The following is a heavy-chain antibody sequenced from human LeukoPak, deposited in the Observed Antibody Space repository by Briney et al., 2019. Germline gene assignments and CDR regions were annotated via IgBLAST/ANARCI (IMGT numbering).Heavy chain of an antibody. V-gene: IGHV3-23*01. CDR2: ISGSAHEI. D-gene: IGHD5-18*01. CDR3: AGRPTGYSSGYVY. J-gene: IGHJ4*02. Sequence: GGSLRLSCVVSGFTFSDYAMSWVRQAPEKGLDWVSVISGSAHEIRYADSVKGRFTISRDNSENTVYLQMNNLRAEDTALYYCAGRPTGYSSGYVYWGQGALVTVSS. CDR1: GFTFSDYA.